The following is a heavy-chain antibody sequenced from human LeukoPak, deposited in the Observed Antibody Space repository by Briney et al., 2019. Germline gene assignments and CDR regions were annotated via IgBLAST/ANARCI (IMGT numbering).Heavy chain of an antibody. CDR3: ASQDYGSGSYYMDV. D-gene: IGHD3-10*01. CDR2: IYTSGST. J-gene: IGHJ6*03. V-gene: IGHV4-61*02. Sequence: SETLSLTCTVSGGSISSGSYYWSWIRQPAGKGLEWIGRIYTSGSTNYNPSLKSRVTISVDTSKNQFSLKLSSVTAADTAVYYCASQDYGSGSYYMDVWGKGTTVTISS. CDR1: GGSISSGSYY.